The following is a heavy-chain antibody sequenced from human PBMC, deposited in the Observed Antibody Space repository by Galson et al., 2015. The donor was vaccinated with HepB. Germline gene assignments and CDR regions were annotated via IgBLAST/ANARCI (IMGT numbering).Heavy chain of an antibody. CDR1: GFTYNNYW. Sequence: SLRLSCAVSGFTYNNYWMSWVRQAPGMGLEWVANIKQDGSEKYYVDSVEGRFTVSRDNAKKTLYLDMNALSVEDTAVYYCARSWDSGVTSNFALWGQGALVTVSS. CDR3: ARSWDSGVTSNFAL. V-gene: IGHV3-7*03. CDR2: IKQDGSEK. D-gene: IGHD3-10*01. J-gene: IGHJ4*02.